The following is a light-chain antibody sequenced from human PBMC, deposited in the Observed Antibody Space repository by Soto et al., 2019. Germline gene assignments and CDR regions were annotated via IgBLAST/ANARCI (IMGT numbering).Light chain of an antibody. V-gene: IGKV3-11*01. Sequence: EIVLTQSPATLSLSPGERATLSCRASQSIDRYLAWYQQKPGQAPRLLIYEASNRATGIPPRFSGSGSGTDITLTISSREPEDFVVYYCQPCLNRPAFGGGTKVEIK. CDR3: QPCLNRPA. J-gene: IGKJ4*01. CDR1: QSIDRY. CDR2: EAS.